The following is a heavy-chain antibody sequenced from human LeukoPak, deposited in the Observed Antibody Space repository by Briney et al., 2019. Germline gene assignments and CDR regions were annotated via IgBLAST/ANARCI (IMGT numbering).Heavy chain of an antibody. CDR1: GGSISSRSYY. CDR3: ARLGSDYDFWSGRLFDY. D-gene: IGHD3-3*01. V-gene: IGHV4-39*01. J-gene: IGHJ4*02. Sequence: SETLSLTSTVSGGSISSRSYYWGWIRQPPGKGLEWTGSIYYSGSTYYNPSLKSRVTISVDTSKNQFSLKLSSVTAADTAVYYCARLGSDYDFWSGRLFDYWGQGTLVTVSS. CDR2: IYYSGST.